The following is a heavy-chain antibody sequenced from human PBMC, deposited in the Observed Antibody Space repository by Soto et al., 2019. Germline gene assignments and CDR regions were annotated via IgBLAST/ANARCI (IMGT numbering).Heavy chain of an antibody. CDR3: ARLRIATNNYKWFDP. V-gene: IGHV4-31*03. Sequence: KSSETLSLTCSVSGAALNSGNYYWSWNRQVPGKGLEWIGHIYVTGAVDYNPSLRDRITISQDTSERQFSLNLRLVTAADTAVYYCARLRIATNNYKWFDPWGQGTLVTVSS. CDR1: GAALNSGNYY. J-gene: IGHJ5*02. D-gene: IGHD2-21*01. CDR2: IYVTGAV.